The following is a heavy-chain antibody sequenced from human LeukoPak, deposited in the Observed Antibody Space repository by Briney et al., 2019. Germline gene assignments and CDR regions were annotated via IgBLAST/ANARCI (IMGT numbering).Heavy chain of an antibody. D-gene: IGHD2-21*01. J-gene: IGHJ4*02. CDR2: LYYAGHA. V-gene: IGHV4-39*01. Sequence: SETLSLTCTVSGGPINRGNYYWASIRQSPGKGLELIGSLYYAGHAYYNPPLKSRGTIYVDPSKNQFSLRLTSVTAADTAVYYCARHFYLFSHGTLHLNYFDYWGQGILVTVSS. CDR1: GGPINRGNYY. CDR3: ARHFYLFSHGTLHLNYFDY.